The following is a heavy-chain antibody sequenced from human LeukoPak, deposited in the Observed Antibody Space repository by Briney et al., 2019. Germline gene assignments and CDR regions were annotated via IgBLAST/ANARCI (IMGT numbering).Heavy chain of an antibody. J-gene: IGHJ4*02. CDR3: ARDRSRVSDY. Sequence: GGSLRLSCAASGFTFSTYSMNWVRQAPGKGLEWVSAISSGSSYIYYADSMKGRFTISRDNAKNSLYLQMNSLRAEDTAVYYCARDRSRVSDYWGQGTLVTVSS. V-gene: IGHV3-21*01. CDR1: GFTFSTYS. CDR2: ISSGSSYI.